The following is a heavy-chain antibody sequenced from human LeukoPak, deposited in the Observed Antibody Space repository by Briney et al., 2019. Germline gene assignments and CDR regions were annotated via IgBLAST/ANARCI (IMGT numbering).Heavy chain of an antibody. CDR2: ISGSGGST. CDR3: AKFNLAYCGGDCSPWGYFDY. D-gene: IGHD2-21*02. V-gene: IGHV3-23*01. Sequence: PGGSLRLSCAASGFTFSSYAMSWVRQAPGKGLEWVSAISGSGGSTYYADSVKGRFTISRDNSKNTLYLQMNSLRAGDTAVYYCAKFNLAYCGGDCSPWGYFDYWGQGTLVTVSS. J-gene: IGHJ4*02. CDR1: GFTFSSYA.